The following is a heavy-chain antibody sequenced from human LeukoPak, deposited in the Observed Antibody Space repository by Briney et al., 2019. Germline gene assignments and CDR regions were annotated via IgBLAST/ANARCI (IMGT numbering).Heavy chain of an antibody. CDR3: ARGDTCNARWDH. Sequence: GASVKVSCKASVYTFTTYNINWVGQAPGQGLEGRGWMNPNSGNTGYAQKFQGRVTMTRERSISTAYIELRSLTSQDTAVYYCARGDTCNARWDHWGQGTLVAVSS. CDR2: MNPNSGNT. J-gene: IGHJ4*02. D-gene: IGHD4-23*01. CDR1: VYTFTTYN. V-gene: IGHV1-8*01.